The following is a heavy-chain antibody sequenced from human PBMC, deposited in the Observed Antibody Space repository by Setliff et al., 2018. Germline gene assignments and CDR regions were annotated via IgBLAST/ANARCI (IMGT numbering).Heavy chain of an antibody. D-gene: IGHD3-22*01. CDR2: INHSGST. CDR3: ARRYYDSTGYYYYAFDI. V-gene: IGHV4-34*01. J-gene: IGHJ3*02. CDR1: GGPFSGYY. Sequence: SETLSLTCAVYGGPFSGYYWSRIRQPPGKGLEWIGEINHSGSTNYNPSLKSRVTISVDTSKNQFSLKLSSVTAADTAIYYCARRYYDSTGYYYYAFDIWGRGTMVTVS.